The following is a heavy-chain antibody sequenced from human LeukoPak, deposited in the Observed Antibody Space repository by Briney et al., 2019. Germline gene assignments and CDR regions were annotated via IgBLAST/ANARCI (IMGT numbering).Heavy chain of an antibody. J-gene: IGHJ6*03. CDR2: VYYGETT. Sequence: ASETLSLTCTVSGGSISSTTYYWAWIRQPPGMGLEWIGSVYYGETTYYNPSLERRVTISVDTSKNQFSLRLNSVTAADTAVYYCARHEASYFCYYMDVWGAGTTVIVS. D-gene: IGHD1-26*01. CDR3: ARHEASYFCYYMDV. V-gene: IGHV4-39*01. CDR1: GGSISSTTYY.